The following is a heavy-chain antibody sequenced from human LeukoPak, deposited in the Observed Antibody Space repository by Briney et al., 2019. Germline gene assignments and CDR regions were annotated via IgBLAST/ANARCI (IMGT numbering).Heavy chain of an antibody. Sequence: GGSLRLSCAASGFTFSSYAMSWVRQAPGKGLEWVSAISGSGGSTYYADSVKGRFTISRDNAKNSLYLQMNSLRAEDTAVYYWARAYSGYENFDYWGQGTLVTVSS. V-gene: IGHV3-23*01. J-gene: IGHJ4*02. D-gene: IGHD5-12*01. CDR1: GFTFSSYA. CDR3: ARAYSGYENFDY. CDR2: ISGSGGST.